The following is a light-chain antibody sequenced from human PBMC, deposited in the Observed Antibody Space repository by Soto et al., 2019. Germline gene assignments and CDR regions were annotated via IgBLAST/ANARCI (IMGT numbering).Light chain of an antibody. CDR3: QQSYNSPYT. Sequence: DIQMTQSPSSLSASLGDRVTITCRASQSINNYLNWYQQEEGKAPKLLIYAETSLQSGVPSRFSGSGSGTEFTLTISSLQPGDFATYYCQQSYNSPYTFGLGTKLEIK. CDR2: AET. CDR1: QSINNY. J-gene: IGKJ2*01. V-gene: IGKV1-39*01.